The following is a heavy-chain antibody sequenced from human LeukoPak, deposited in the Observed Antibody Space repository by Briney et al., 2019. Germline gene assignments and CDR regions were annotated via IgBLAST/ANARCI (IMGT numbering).Heavy chain of an antibody. J-gene: IGHJ4*02. D-gene: IGHD3-16*01. Sequence: GGSLRLSCAASGFTFSSYAMSWVRQAPGKGLEWVSGISGSGNSTYYGDPVKGRFTISRDNSKNTLYLQMNSLRAEDTAVYYCAKRWGSVSGQRYFDNWGQGTLVTVSS. CDR3: AKRWGSVSGQRYFDN. CDR1: GFTFSSYA. V-gene: IGHV3-23*01. CDR2: ISGSGNST.